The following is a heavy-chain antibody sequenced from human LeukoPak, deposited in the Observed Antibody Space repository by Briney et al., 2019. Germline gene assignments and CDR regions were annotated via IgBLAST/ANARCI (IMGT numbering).Heavy chain of an antibody. J-gene: IGHJ6*03. Sequence: ASVKVSCKASGYTFTSYDINWVRQATGQGLEWMGWMNPNSGNTGYAQKFQGRVTMTRNTSISTAYMELSSLRSEDTAVYYCARSVFWDNWYHYMDAWGKGTTVTVSS. CDR1: GYTFTSYD. CDR2: MNPNSGNT. CDR3: ARSVFWDNWYHYMDA. V-gene: IGHV1-8*01. D-gene: IGHD1-1*01.